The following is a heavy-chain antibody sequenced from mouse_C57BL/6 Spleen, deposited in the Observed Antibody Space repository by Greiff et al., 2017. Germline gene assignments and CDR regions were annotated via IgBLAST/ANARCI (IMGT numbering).Heavy chain of an antibody. D-gene: IGHD1-2*01. Sequence: EVQLQQSGPELVKPGASVKISCKASGYTFTDYYMNWVKQSNGKSLEWIGDFNPNSGGTSYNLKFKGKATLTVDKSFSTAYMELRSLTADDSAVYYCAITTLMDYGGQGTSVTVSS. CDR1: GYTFTDYY. J-gene: IGHJ4*01. CDR2: FNPNSGGT. V-gene: IGHV1-26*01. CDR3: AITTLMDY.